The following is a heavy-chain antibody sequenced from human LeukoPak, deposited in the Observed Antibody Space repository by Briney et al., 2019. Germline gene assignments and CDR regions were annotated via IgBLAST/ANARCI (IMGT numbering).Heavy chain of an antibody. V-gene: IGHV2-5*02. Sequence: SGPTLVKPTQTLTLTCTFSGFSLSTSGVGVGWIRQPPGKALEWLALIYWDDDKRYSPSLKTKLTITKDTSKNQVVLTMTNLDPVDTATYFCVHRVYCSSTSCYTYFDYWGQGTLVTVSS. D-gene: IGHD2-2*01. CDR3: VHRVYCSSTSCYTYFDY. CDR2: IYWDDDK. J-gene: IGHJ4*02. CDR1: GFSLSTSGVG.